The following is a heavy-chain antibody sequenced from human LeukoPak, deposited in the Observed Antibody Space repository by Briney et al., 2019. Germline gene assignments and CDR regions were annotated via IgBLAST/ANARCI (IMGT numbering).Heavy chain of an antibody. Sequence: ASVKVSCKASGGTFSRYGISWVRQARGQGLEWMGGIIPLFGTANYAQKFQGRVTITADESTSTAYMELSSLRSEDTAVYYCARGARGSRGYFDYWGQGTLVTVSS. CDR2: IIPLFGTA. D-gene: IGHD3-10*01. CDR1: GGTFSRYG. J-gene: IGHJ4*02. CDR3: ARGARGSRGYFDY. V-gene: IGHV1-69*13.